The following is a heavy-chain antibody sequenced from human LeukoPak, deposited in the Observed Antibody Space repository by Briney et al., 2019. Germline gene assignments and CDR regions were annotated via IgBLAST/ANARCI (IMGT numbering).Heavy chain of an antibody. D-gene: IGHD3-10*01. V-gene: IGHV3-30*18. Sequence: PGGSLRLSCAASGFTFSSSGMRWVRQAPGKGLEWVAVISYDGTNKYYADSVKGRFTISRDNSKNTLYLLYLQMNSLRAEDTAVYYCAKGGIPTYYYGSGSPHSPNWFDPWGQGTLVTVSS. J-gene: IGHJ5*02. CDR2: ISYDGTNK. CDR3: AKGGIPTYYYGSGSPHSPNWFDP. CDR1: GFTFSSSG.